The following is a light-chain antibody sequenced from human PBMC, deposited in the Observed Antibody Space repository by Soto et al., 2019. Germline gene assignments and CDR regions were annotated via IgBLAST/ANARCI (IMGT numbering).Light chain of an antibody. V-gene: IGKV3-20*01. J-gene: IGKJ2*01. CDR2: GAS. CDR1: QSVTSTY. CDR3: QQYASSVWGT. Sequence: EIVLTQSPGTLSLSPGERATLSCRASQSVTSTYLAWYQQTPGQAPRLLIYGASSRATGIPDRFSGSGSGTVFTLTISRLEPEDFAVYDCQQYASSVWGTFGQGTKLEIK.